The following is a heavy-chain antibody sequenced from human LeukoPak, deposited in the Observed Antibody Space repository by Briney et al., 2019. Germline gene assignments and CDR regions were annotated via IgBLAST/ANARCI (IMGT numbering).Heavy chain of an antibody. D-gene: IGHD5-12*01. CDR3: AKDRNGGYLTRTAFDY. Sequence: GGSLRLPCAASGFTFSSYWMSWVRQVPGRGLEGVANIKQDGSEKYYVDSVKGRFTISRDNAKSSLYLQMNSLRAEDTAVYYCAKDRNGGYLTRTAFDYWGQGTLVTVSS. J-gene: IGHJ4*02. V-gene: IGHV3-7*01. CDR2: IKQDGSEK. CDR1: GFTFSSYW.